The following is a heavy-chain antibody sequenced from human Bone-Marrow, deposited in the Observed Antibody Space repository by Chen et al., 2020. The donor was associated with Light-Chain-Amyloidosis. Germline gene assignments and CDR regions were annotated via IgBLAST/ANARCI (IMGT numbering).Heavy chain of an antibody. Sequence: EVQLVESGGGLVQPGRSLRLSCAASGFTFNDYAMYWVRQGPGKGLELVSGISSNSGSIGYADSVKGRFSISRDNAKNYLHLQMNSLRPEDTALYYCVKSLIPSRYLYHYYMDVWGKGTTVIVSS. V-gene: IGHV3-9*01. J-gene: IGHJ6*03. CDR3: VKSLIPSRYLYHYYMDV. D-gene: IGHD1-1*01. CDR2: ISSNSGSI. CDR1: GFTFNDYA.